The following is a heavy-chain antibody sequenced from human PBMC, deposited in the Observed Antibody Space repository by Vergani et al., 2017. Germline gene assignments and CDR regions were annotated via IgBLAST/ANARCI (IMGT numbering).Heavy chain of an antibody. CDR3: ARAFHDYGDYEAQDY. J-gene: IGHJ4*02. V-gene: IGHV4-31*03. D-gene: IGHD4-17*01. Sequence: QVQLQESGPGLVKPSQTLSLTCTVSGGSISSGGYYWSWIRQHPGKGLEWIGYIYFSGSTYYNPSLKSRVTISVDTSKNQFSLKLSSVTAADTAVDYCARAFHDYGDYEAQDYWGQGTLVTVSS. CDR1: GGSISSGGYY. CDR2: IYFSGST.